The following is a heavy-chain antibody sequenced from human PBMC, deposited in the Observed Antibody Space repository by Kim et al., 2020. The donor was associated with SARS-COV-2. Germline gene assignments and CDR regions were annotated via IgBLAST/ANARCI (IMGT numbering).Heavy chain of an antibody. V-gene: IGHV3-30*04. CDR3: ARDLDGSGMGGMDV. D-gene: IGHD3-10*01. Sequence: GGSLRLSCAASGFTFSSYAMHWVRQAPGKGLEWVAVISYDGSNKYYADSVKGRFTISRDNSKNTLYLQMNSLRAEDTAVYYCARDLDGSGMGGMDVWGQG. CDR1: GFTFSSYA. CDR2: ISYDGSNK. J-gene: IGHJ6*02.